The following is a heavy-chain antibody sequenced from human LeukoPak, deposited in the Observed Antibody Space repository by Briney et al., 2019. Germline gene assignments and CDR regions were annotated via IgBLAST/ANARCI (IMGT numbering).Heavy chain of an antibody. V-gene: IGHV3-30*18. D-gene: IGHD1-26*01. J-gene: IGHJ4*02. CDR1: GFTFSNYG. CDR3: AKELGDPDY. CDR2: ISYAGSNK. Sequence: PGRSLRLSCAASGFTFSNYGMHWVRQAPGKGLEWVAVISYAGSNKYYAESVKGRFTIFRDNSKNTVYLQMNSLRAEDTAVYYCAKELGDPDYWGQGTLVTVSS.